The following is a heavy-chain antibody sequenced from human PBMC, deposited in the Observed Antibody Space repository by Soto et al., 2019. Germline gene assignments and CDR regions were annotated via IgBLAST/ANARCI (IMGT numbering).Heavy chain of an antibody. J-gene: IGHJ4*02. CDR3: ARTYYYGSGSIWSYFDY. CDR1: GGTFSSYT. D-gene: IGHD3-10*01. CDR2: IIPILGIA. V-gene: IGHV1-69*02. Sequence: SVKVSCKASGGTFSSYTISWVRQAPGQGLEWMGRIIPILGIANYAQKFQGRVTITADKSTSTAYMELSSLRSEDTAVYYCARTYYYGSGSIWSYFDYWGQGTLVTVSS.